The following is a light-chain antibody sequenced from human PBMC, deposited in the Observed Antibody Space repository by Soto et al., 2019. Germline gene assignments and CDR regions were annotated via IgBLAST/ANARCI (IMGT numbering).Light chain of an antibody. V-gene: IGKV3-11*01. CDR3: QERSNWPRK. J-gene: IGKJ1*01. CDR2: DAS. Sequence: EIVLTQSPATLSLCPGERATVSCRPSQSVSSYLAWYQQKTGQVRRLLLYDASYRATGIPARLSGSGCGTDFTHTISSRETEDLAVYYYQERSNWPRKFDEGTNVHIK. CDR1: QSVSSY.